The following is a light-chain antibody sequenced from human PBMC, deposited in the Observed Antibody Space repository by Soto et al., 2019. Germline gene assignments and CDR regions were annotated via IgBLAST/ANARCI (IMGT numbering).Light chain of an antibody. CDR3: QQYKNWPPIT. CDR1: QSVSSN. V-gene: IGKV3D-15*01. CDR2: GAS. Sequence: EIVMTQSPATLSVSPGDRATLSCRASQSVSSNLAWYQQKPGQAPRLLIYGASTRATDIPARCSGSGSGTDFPLTISSLHPEDFAVYYCQQYKNWPPITFGQGTRLEIK. J-gene: IGKJ5*01.